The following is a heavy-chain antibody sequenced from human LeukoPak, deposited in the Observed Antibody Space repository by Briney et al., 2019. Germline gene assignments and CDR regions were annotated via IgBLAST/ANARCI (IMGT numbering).Heavy chain of an antibody. Sequence: SQTLSLTCAVSGGSISSGGYSWSWIRQPPGKGLEWIGYIYYSGSTYYNPSLKSRVTISVDTSKNQFSLKLSSVTAADTAVYYCARERAFGGDYGLRPWYYFDYWGQGTLVTVSS. CDR1: GGSISSGGYS. D-gene: IGHD4-17*01. J-gene: IGHJ4*02. CDR2: IYYSGST. CDR3: ARERAFGGDYGLRPWYYFDY. V-gene: IGHV4-30-2*05.